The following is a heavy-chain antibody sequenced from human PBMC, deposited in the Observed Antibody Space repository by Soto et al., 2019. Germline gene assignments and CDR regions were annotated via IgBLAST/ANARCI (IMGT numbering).Heavy chain of an antibody. Sequence: PSETLSLTCAVYGGSFSGYYWSWIRQPPGKGLEWIGEINHSGSTNYNPSLKSRVTISVDTSKNQFSLKLSSVTAADTAVYYCARGGIVVVPAARNWFDPWGQGTLVTVSS. D-gene: IGHD2-2*01. CDR3: ARGGIVVVPAARNWFDP. V-gene: IGHV4-34*01. CDR1: GGSFSGYY. CDR2: INHSGST. J-gene: IGHJ5*02.